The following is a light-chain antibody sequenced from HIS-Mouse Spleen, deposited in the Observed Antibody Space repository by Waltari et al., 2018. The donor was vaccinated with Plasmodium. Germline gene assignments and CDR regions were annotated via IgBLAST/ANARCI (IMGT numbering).Light chain of an antibody. Sequence: SYELTQPPSVSVSPGQTARITCSGDALPKKYAYWYQQKSGQAPVLGIYEDSKRPSGFPERFSGSSSGTMATFTISGAQVEDEADYYCYATDSSGNHRVFGGGTKLTVL. J-gene: IGLJ3*02. CDR3: YATDSSGNHRV. V-gene: IGLV3-10*01. CDR1: ALPKKY. CDR2: EDS.